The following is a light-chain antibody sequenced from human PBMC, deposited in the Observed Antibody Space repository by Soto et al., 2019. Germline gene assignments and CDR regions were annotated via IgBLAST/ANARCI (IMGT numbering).Light chain of an antibody. CDR2: EVN. Sequence: QSALTQPPSASGYLGQSVTISCTGTSSDVGGYKYVSWYQQYPGKAPKLMIYEVNKRPSGIPDRFSGSKSGNTASLTVSGLQAEDEADYYCSSYGGTNNLLFGGGTKLTVL. CDR1: SSDVGGYKY. CDR3: SSYGGTNNLL. V-gene: IGLV2-8*01. J-gene: IGLJ2*01.